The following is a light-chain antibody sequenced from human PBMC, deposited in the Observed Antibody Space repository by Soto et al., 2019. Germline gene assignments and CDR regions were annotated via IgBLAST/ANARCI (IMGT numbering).Light chain of an antibody. Sequence: QSVLAQPASVSGSPGQSITLPCTGTSSDVGSYNLVSWYQQHPGKAPKLMIYEGNKRPSGVSNRFSGSKSGNTASLTISGLQAEDEADYYCCSFAGSNTFVFGTGTKVTVL. CDR3: CSFAGSNTFV. J-gene: IGLJ1*01. CDR1: SSDVGSYNL. V-gene: IGLV2-23*03. CDR2: EGN.